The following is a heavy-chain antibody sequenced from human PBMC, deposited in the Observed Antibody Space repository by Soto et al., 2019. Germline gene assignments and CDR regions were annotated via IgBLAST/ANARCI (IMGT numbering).Heavy chain of an antibody. V-gene: IGHV4-59*01. CDR1: GGSLSRYY. J-gene: IGHJ5*02. Sequence: LETLFLTCPVSGGSLSRYYWSLIRQPPGKGMEWIGYIYYSGSTNYNPSLKSRVTISVDTSKNQFSLKLSSVTAADTAVYYCARDLMYSSSSRQPLAFWFGPWGQGTLVTVSS. CDR3: ARDLMYSSSSRQPLAFWFGP. CDR2: IYYSGST. D-gene: IGHD6-6*01.